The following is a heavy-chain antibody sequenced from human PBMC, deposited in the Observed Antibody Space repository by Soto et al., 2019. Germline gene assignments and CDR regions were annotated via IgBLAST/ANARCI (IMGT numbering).Heavy chain of an antibody. CDR3: AKGRNWFDP. CDR2: ISSSSSTI. CDR1: GFTFSSYC. Sequence: GGSLRLSCAASGFTFSSYCMNWVRQAPGKGLEWVSYISSSSSTIYYADSVKGRFTISRDNSKNTLYLQMNSLRAEDTAVYYCAKGRNWFDPWGQGTLVTVSS. J-gene: IGHJ5*02. V-gene: IGHV3-48*01.